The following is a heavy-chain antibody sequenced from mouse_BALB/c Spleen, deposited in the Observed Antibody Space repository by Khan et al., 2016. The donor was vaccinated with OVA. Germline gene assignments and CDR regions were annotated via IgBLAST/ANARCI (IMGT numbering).Heavy chain of an antibody. CDR2: TNPTNGRT. D-gene: IGHD1-1*01. J-gene: IGHJ2*01. CDR3: ARIKEVVATYFDY. V-gene: IGHV1S81*02. CDR1: GYTFTSYW. Sequence: QVQLQQSGAELVKAGASVKMSCKASGYTFTSYWMHWVKQRLGQGLEWFAETNPTNGRTYYNEKFKSKATLTVDKSSSTAYMLLSGPTFEDSAVXYCARIKEVVATYFDYWGQGTTLTVSS.